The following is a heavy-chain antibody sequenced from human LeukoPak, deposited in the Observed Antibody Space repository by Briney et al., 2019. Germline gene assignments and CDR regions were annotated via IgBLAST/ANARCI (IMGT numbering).Heavy chain of an antibody. CDR1: GFTFSSYG. V-gene: IGHV3-30*02. J-gene: IGHJ4*02. Sequence: PGGSLRLSCAASGFTFSSYGMHWVRQAPGKGLEWVAFIRFDGSYKYYADSVKGRFTISRDNSKNTLYLQMNSLRVEDTAVYYCATLPYYYDSSGSYYFDYWGQGTLVTVSS. CDR2: IRFDGSYK. CDR3: ATLPYYYDSSGSYYFDY. D-gene: IGHD3-22*01.